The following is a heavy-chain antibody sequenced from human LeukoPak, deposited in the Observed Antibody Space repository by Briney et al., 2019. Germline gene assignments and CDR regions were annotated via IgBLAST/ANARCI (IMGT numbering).Heavy chain of an antibody. V-gene: IGHV1-69*04. J-gene: IGHJ5*02. CDR3: ARHLAPGYSSSTSCAINWFDP. CDR1: GGTFSSYA. CDR2: IIPILGIA. Sequence: SVKVSCKASGGTFSSYAISWVRQAPGQGLEWMGRIIPILGIANYAQKFQGRVTITADKSTSTAYMELSSLRSEDTAVYYCARHLAPGYSSSTSCAINWFDPWGQGTLVTVSS. D-gene: IGHD2-2*01.